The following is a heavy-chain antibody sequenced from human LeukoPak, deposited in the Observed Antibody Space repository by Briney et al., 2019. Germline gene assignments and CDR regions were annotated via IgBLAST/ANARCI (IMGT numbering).Heavy chain of an antibody. CDR2: IYYSGST. CDR3: ARDTDGTATFDY. D-gene: IGHD5-18*01. V-gene: IGHV4-59*01. Sequence: SATLSLTCTVSGGSISIYYGSWIRQPPGKGLEWIGYIYYSGSTNYNPSLKSRVTISVDTSKNQFSLKLSSVTAADTAVYYCARDTDGTATFDYWGQGTLVTVSS. CDR1: GGSISIYY. J-gene: IGHJ4*02.